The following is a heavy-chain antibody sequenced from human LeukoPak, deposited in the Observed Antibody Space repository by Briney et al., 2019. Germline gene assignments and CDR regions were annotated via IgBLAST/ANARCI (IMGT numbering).Heavy chain of an antibody. V-gene: IGHV3-30-3*01. D-gene: IGHD5-18*01. CDR1: GFIFSGYA. CDR2: ISYEGSNQ. J-gene: IGHJ4*02. Sequence: GGSLRLSCAASGFIFSGYAMHWARQAPGQGLEWVAEISYEGSNQNYADSVRGRFTISRDSSKNILYLQMNSLRAEDTAIYYCAKDGWVQLWSIYYWGQGTLVTVSS. CDR3: AKDGWVQLWSIYY.